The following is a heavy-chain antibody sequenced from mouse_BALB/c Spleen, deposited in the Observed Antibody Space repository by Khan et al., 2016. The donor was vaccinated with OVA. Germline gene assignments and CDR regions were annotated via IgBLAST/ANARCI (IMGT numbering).Heavy chain of an antibody. J-gene: IGHJ4*01. D-gene: IGHD1-1*01. CDR1: GYSINSDYA. CDR3: ARKNYYGYAMDY. CDR2: ISYGGST. Sequence: EVQLQESGPGLVKPSQSLSLTCTVTGYSINSDYAWDWIRQFPENKLEWMGYISYGGSTSYNPSLKSRISIIRDTSKNQFFLQLNSVTTEDTATYYCARKNYYGYAMDYWGQGTSVTVSS. V-gene: IGHV3-2*02.